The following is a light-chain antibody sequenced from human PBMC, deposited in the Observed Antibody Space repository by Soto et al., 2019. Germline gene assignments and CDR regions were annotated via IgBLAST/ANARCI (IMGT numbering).Light chain of an antibody. J-gene: IGKJ1*01. CDR1: QSVSSSY. Sequence: EIVLTQSPGTLSLSPGERATLSCRASQSVSSSYLAWYQQKPGQTPRLLIYGAPSRATGIPDRFSGGGSGTDFTLTISRLEPEDFVVYYCQRCGSSPMTFGQGTKVEIK. CDR2: GAP. V-gene: IGKV3-20*01. CDR3: QRCGSSPMT.